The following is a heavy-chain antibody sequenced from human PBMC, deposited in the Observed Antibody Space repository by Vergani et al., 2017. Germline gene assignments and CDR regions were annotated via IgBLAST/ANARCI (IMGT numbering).Heavy chain of an antibody. J-gene: IGHJ6*02. CDR3: AGDGSSNVYYGMDV. D-gene: IGHD6-6*01. CDR1: GGPISSYY. Sequence: QVQLQESGPGLVKPSETLSLTCTVSGGPISSYYWSWIRQPPGKGLEWIGYIYYSGSTTYNPSLKRGVTISVDTSKNQSSLKLSSVTAADTAVYYCAGDGSSNVYYGMDVWGQGTTVTVSS. CDR2: IYYSGST. V-gene: IGHV4-59*01.